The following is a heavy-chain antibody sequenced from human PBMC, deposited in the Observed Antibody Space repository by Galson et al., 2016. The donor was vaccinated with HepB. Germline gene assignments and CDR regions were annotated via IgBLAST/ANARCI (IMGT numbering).Heavy chain of an antibody. CDR1: GFSFSDYA. J-gene: IGHJ3*02. D-gene: IGHD3-9*01. Sequence: SLRLSCAASGFSFSDYAVHWVRQAPGKGLEWVAVISYDGSDKYYADSVKGRFTISRDNPRNTLYLQMDSLKADDTAVYYCARRHTRTSFDRLNDALDIWGQGTMVTVSS. CDR2: ISYDGSDK. V-gene: IGHV3-30-3*01. CDR3: ARRHTRTSFDRLNDALDI.